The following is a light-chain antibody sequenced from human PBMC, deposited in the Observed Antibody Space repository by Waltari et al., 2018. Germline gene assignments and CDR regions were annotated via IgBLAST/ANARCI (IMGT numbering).Light chain of an antibody. CDR3: CSYAGSGNLGVI. Sequence: QSALTQPASVSGSPGQSITISCTGSSSDVGRYNLVSWYQQHPAKAPKLTIYEVDQRPSGVSGRFSGSKSGNTASLTFSGLQAEDEADYYFCSYAGSGNLGVIFGGGTKLTVL. J-gene: IGLJ2*01. V-gene: IGLV2-23*02. CDR1: SSDVGRYNL. CDR2: EVD.